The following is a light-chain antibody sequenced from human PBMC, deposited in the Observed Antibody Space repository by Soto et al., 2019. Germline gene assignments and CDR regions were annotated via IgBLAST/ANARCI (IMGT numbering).Light chain of an antibody. V-gene: IGLV2-14*01. J-gene: IGLJ2*01. CDR2: DVS. CDR3: SSYTSSSTPGV. CDR1: SSDVGGYNY. Sequence: QSALTQPASVSESPGQSITISCTGTSSDVGGYNYVSWYQQHPGKAPKLMIYDVSNRPSGVSYRFSGSKSGNTASLTISGLQAEDEADYYCSSYTSSSTPGVFGGGTKLTVL.